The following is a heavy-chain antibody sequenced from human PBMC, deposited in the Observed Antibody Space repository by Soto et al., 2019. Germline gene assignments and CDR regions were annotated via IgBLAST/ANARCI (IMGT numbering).Heavy chain of an antibody. CDR3: ANRPRYYNMDV. CDR2: ITNTGGGT. J-gene: IGHJ6*02. Sequence: PGGSLRLSCAASGFMFNTYAMTWFRQAPGKGLEWVATITNTGGGTYYADSVKGRFTISRDNSNNRLYLQMYSLRAEDTAVYFCANRPRYYNMDVWGQGTTVTVSS. V-gene: IGHV3-23*01. CDR1: GFMFNTYA.